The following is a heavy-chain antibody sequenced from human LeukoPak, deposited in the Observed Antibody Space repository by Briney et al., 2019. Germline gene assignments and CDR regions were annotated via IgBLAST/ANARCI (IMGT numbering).Heavy chain of an antibody. Sequence: PSETLSLTCTVSGGSISSYYWSWIRQPAGKGLEWIGRIYTSGSTNYYPSLKNRVTMSVDTSKNQFSLKLSSVTAADTAVYYCARSAKAAGYSLNNWGQGTLVTVSS. V-gene: IGHV4-4*07. CDR2: IYTSGST. D-gene: IGHD5-18*01. J-gene: IGHJ4*02. CDR3: ARSAKAAGYSLNN. CDR1: GGSISSYY.